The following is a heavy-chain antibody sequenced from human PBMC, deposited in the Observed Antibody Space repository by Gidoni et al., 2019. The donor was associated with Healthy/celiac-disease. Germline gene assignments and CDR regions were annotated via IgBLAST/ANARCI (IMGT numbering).Heavy chain of an antibody. J-gene: IGHJ3*02. CDR3: AKVGAGGYDYHAFDI. V-gene: IGHV3-30*18. CDR1: GFTFRSYG. Sequence: QVQLVESGGGVVQPGRSLRLSCAASGFTFRSYGMHWGRQAPGKGLEWVAVISYDGSNKYYADSVKGRFTISRDNSKNTLYLQMNSLRAEDTAVYYCAKVGAGGYDYHAFDIWGQGTMVTVSS. D-gene: IGHD5-12*01. CDR2: ISYDGSNK.